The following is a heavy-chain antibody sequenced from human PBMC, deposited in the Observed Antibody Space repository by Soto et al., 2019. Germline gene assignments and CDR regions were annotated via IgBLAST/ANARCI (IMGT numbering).Heavy chain of an antibody. CDR3: ASGASRWYPYFFDS. Sequence: QAQVVQSGAEVRKPGSSVKLSCKASEGTFNSYAIAWVRQAPGQGLEWMGGIIPYYNTLNYAQKFQDRVTIPADDSTNTVYMALRSLISDEAAVYFFASGASRWYPYFFDSWAQGTLVTVSS. V-gene: IGHV1-69*01. CDR2: IIPYYNTL. D-gene: IGHD6-13*01. J-gene: IGHJ4*02. CDR1: EGTFNSYA.